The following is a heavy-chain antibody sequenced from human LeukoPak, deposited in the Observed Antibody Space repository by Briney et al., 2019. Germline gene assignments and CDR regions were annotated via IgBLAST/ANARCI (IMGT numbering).Heavy chain of an antibody. CDR2: IYFSENT. V-gene: IGHV4-39*01. J-gene: IGHJ4*02. CDR1: GGSIRSSSDY. CDR3: ASTPSGSSAWYYFDK. Sequence: RSETLSLTCAVSGGSIRSSSDYWGCVRQPPGKGLEWIGCIYFSENTYYNPSLKSRVTISVDTSKKQFSLKLSSVTAADTAVYYCASTPSGSSAWYYFDKWGQGTLVTVSS. D-gene: IGHD6-19*01.